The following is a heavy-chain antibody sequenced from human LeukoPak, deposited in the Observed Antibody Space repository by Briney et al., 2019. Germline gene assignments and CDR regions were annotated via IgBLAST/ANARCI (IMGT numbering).Heavy chain of an antibody. J-gene: IGHJ4*02. CDR2: IYTGGST. Sequence: GGSLRLSCAASGFTVSSNYMSWVRQAPGKGLEWVSAIYTGGSTYYAGSVKGRFTISRDNSKNTLYLQMNSLRAEDTAVYYCAKIKYPPMWTFDYWGQGTLVTVSS. V-gene: IGHV3-66*01. CDR1: GFTVSSNY. D-gene: IGHD2-21*01. CDR3: AKIKYPPMWTFDY.